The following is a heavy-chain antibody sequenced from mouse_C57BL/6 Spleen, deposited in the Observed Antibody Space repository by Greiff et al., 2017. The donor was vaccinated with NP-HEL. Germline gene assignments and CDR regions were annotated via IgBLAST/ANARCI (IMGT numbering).Heavy chain of an antibody. V-gene: IGHV7-3*01. CDR1: GFTFTDYY. CDR2: IRNKANGYTT. D-gene: IGHD4-1*01. J-gene: IGHJ3*01. Sequence: EVQRVESGGGLVQPGGSLSLSCAASGFTFTDYYMSWVRQPPGKALEWLGFIRNKANGYTTEYSASVKGRFTISRDNSQSILYLQMNALRAEDSATYYCARYMGEGAWFAYWGQATLVTVSA. CDR3: ARYMGEGAWFAY.